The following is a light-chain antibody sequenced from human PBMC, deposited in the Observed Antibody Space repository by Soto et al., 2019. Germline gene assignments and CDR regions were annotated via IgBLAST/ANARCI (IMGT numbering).Light chain of an antibody. Sequence: DLQMTQSRSSLSASVGHRITITCRASQSISSYLNWYQQKPGKAPKLLIYAASSLQSGVPSRFSGSGSGTDFTLTISSLQPEDFATYYCQQSYSTPITFGQGTRWRL. J-gene: IGKJ5*01. CDR3: QQSYSTPIT. V-gene: IGKV1-39*01. CDR2: AAS. CDR1: QSISSY.